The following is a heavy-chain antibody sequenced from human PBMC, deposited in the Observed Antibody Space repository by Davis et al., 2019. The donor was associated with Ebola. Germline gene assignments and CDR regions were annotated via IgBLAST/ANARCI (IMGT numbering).Heavy chain of an antibody. CDR2: ISAYNGNT. D-gene: IGHD5-12*01. CDR1: GYTFISYG. Sequence: AASVKVSCKASGYTFISYGISWVRQAPGQGLEWMGWISAYNGNTNYAQKLQGRVTMTTDTSTSTAYMELSSLRSEDTAVYYCARGTAKSIVATITHYYYGMDVWGQGTTVTVSS. CDR3: ARGTAKSIVATITHYYYGMDV. V-gene: IGHV1-18*01. J-gene: IGHJ6*02.